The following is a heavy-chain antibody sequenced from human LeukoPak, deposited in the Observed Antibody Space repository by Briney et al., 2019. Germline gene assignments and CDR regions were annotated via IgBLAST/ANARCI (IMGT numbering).Heavy chain of an antibody. CDR3: ARTMTTSDY. J-gene: IGHJ4*02. CDR2: INHSGST. D-gene: IGHD4-17*01. CDR1: GGSFSGYY. V-gene: IGHV4-34*01. Sequence: PSEALSLTCVVSGGSFSGYYWSWIREPPGKGLEWIGEINHSGSTNCNPSLKSRVTMSVDTSKNQFSLKLSSVTAADTAVYYCARTMTTSDYWGQGTLVTVSS.